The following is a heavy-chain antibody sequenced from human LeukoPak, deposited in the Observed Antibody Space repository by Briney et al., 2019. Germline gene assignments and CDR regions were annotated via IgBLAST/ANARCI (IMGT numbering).Heavy chain of an antibody. V-gene: IGHV3-9*03. CDR1: GFTFDDYA. Sequence: GGPLRLSCAASGFTFDDYAMHWVRQAPGKGLEWVLGISWNSGSIGYADSVKGRFTISRDNAKNSLYLQMNSLRAEDMALYYCAKGSLYYFDYWGQGTLVTVSS. J-gene: IGHJ4*02. CDR2: ISWNSGSI. CDR3: AKGSLYYFDY.